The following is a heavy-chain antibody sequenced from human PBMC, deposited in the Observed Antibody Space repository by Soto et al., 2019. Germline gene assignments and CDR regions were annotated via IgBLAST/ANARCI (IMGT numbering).Heavy chain of an antibody. Sequence: GGSLRLSCAASGFTFSSYSMNWVRQAPGKGLEWVSSISSSSSYIYYADSVKGRFTISRDNAKNTLYLQMNSLRAEDTAVYYCARAHRSHITFGVVIVDYGMDVWGQGTTVTVSS. CDR1: GFTFSSYS. V-gene: IGHV3-21*01. D-gene: IGHD3-16*02. J-gene: IGHJ6*02. CDR3: ARAHRSHITFGVVIVDYGMDV. CDR2: ISSSSSYI.